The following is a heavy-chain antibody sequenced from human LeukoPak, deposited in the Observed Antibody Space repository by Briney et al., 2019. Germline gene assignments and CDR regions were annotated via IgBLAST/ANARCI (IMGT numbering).Heavy chain of an antibody. Sequence: SVTVSFKASGGTFSSYAISWVRQAPGQGLEWMGGIIPIFGTANYAQKFQGRVTITTDEPTSTAYMELSSLRSEDTAVYYCARDHYYYGSGSYYNRNLYYYYMDVWGKGTTVTVSS. CDR2: IIPIFGTA. V-gene: IGHV1-69*05. J-gene: IGHJ6*03. CDR3: ARDHYYYGSGSYYNRNLYYYYMDV. CDR1: GGTFSSYA. D-gene: IGHD3-10*01.